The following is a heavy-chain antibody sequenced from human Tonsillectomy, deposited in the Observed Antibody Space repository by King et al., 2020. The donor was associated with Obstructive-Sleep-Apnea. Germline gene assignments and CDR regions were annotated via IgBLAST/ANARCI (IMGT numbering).Heavy chain of an antibody. V-gene: IGHV3-15*01. Sequence: VQLVESGGGLVKPGGSLRLSCAASGFTFSNAWMSWVRQAPGKGLEWVGRIKIKPDGGKTDYPAPVKGSFTISRDDSKNTLYLQMNSLKNEDTAVYYCTTVREVTAPGYFDYWGQGTLVTVSS. CDR3: TTVREVTAPGYFDY. D-gene: IGHD2-21*02. CDR1: GFTFSNAW. J-gene: IGHJ4*02. CDR2: IKIKPDGGKT.